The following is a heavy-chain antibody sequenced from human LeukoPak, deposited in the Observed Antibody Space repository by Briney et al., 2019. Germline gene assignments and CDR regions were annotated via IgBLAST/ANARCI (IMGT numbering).Heavy chain of an antibody. CDR1: GYTLTGYY. D-gene: IGHD3-22*01. V-gene: IGHV1-2*02. J-gene: IGHJ4*02. CDR2: INPNSGGT. Sequence: GASVKVSCKASGYTLTGYYMHWVRQAPGQGLEWMGWINPNSGGTNYAQKFQGRVTMTRDTSISTAYMELSRLRSDDTAVYYCARGIRNYYYDSSGYPLWGQGTLVTVSS. CDR3: ARGIRNYYYDSSGYPL.